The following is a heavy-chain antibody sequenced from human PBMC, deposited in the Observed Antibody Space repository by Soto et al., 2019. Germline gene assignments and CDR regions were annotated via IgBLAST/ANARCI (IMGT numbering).Heavy chain of an antibody. D-gene: IGHD4-17*01. V-gene: IGHV3-48*02. CDR1: GFTFSNYN. CDR3: ARDSFMTKLTTFDY. J-gene: IGHJ4*02. Sequence: EVQLVESGGGLVQPGGSLRLSCAASGFTFSNYNMNWVRQAPGKGLEWVSYISTSSSTIYYADSVKGRFTISRDNAKKSLYLQMSSLRDEDTAVYYCARDSFMTKLTTFDYWGQGTLVTVSS. CDR2: ISTSSSTI.